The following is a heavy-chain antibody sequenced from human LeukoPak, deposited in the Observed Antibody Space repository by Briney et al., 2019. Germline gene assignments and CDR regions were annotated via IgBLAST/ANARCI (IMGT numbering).Heavy chain of an antibody. CDR1: GFTVNSNY. CDR2: IYSGGST. J-gene: IGHJ4*02. Sequence: GGSLRISCAASGFTVNSNYMIWVRQAPWKGLEWVSTIYSGGSTYYADSVKGRFTISRDNSKNTLFLQMNSLSAGDTAVYYCATEGYWGQGTLVTVSS. V-gene: IGHV3-66*01. CDR3: ATEGY.